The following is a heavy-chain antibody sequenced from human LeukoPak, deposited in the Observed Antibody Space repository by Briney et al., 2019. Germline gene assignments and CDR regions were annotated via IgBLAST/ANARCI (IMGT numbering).Heavy chain of an antibody. V-gene: IGHV4-59*01. D-gene: IGHD2-8*01. CDR1: GGSISSYY. CDR3: ARATYCTNGVCRIYGMDV. J-gene: IGHJ6*02. CDR2: IYHSGST. Sequence: PSETLSLTCTVSGGSISSYYWSWIRQPPGKGLEWLGYIYHSGSTNYNPSPSLKSRVTISVDRSNNQFSLKLRYVTAEDTAVYYCARATYCTNGVCRIYGMDVWGQGTTVTVSS.